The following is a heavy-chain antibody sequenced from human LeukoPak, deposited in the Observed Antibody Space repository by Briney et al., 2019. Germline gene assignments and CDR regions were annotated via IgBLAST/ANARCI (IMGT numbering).Heavy chain of an antibody. D-gene: IGHD1-26*01. Sequence: ASVKVSCKASGGTFSSYTISWVRQAPGQGLEWMGGIIPIFGTANFAQKLQGRVTMTTDTSTSTAYMELRSLRSDDTAVYYCARVGSGSYYVLYWFDPWGQGTLVTVSS. CDR1: GGTFSSYT. CDR3: ARVGSGSYYVLYWFDP. J-gene: IGHJ5*02. V-gene: IGHV1-69*05. CDR2: IIPIFGTA.